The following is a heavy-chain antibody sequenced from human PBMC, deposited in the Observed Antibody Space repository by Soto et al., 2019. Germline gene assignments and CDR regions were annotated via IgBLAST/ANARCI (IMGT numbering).Heavy chain of an antibody. CDR1: GYSFTTYW. V-gene: IGHV5-51*01. Sequence: GESLKISCKGSGYSFTTYWIGWVRQMPGKGLEWMGIIYPGDSDTRYSPSFQGQVTISADKSISTAYLQWSSLKASDTAMYYCARPFSSGWYDLFAFDIWGQGTMVTVSS. J-gene: IGHJ3*02. CDR2: IYPGDSDT. D-gene: IGHD6-19*01. CDR3: ARPFSSGWYDLFAFDI.